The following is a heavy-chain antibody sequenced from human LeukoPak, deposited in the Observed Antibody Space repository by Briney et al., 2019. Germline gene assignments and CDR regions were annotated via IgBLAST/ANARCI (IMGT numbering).Heavy chain of an antibody. CDR2: IIPIFGTA. CDR3: ARYCSGGSCPFDY. Sequence: SVKVSCKASGGTFSSYAISWVRQAPGQGLEWMGGIIPIFGTANYAQKFQGRVTITADESTSTAYVELSSLRSEDTAVYYCARYCSGGSCPFDYWGQGTLVTVSS. V-gene: IGHV1-69*01. CDR1: GGTFSSYA. D-gene: IGHD2-15*01. J-gene: IGHJ4*02.